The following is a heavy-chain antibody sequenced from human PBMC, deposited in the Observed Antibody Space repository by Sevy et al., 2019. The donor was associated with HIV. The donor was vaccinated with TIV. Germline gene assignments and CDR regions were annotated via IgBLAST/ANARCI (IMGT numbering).Heavy chain of an antibody. Sequence: ASVKVSCKASGGTFSNYAISWVRQAPGQGLEWMGGFIPMFDTANYSQKFQGKVTLTADGSTTTAYMELSSLRSDDTAVYYCAGSYFDSSGYSPLCDYGMDVWGQGTTVTVSS. V-gene: IGHV1-69*13. J-gene: IGHJ6*02. CDR1: GGTFSNYA. D-gene: IGHD3-22*01. CDR3: AGSYFDSSGYSPLCDYGMDV. CDR2: FIPMFDTA.